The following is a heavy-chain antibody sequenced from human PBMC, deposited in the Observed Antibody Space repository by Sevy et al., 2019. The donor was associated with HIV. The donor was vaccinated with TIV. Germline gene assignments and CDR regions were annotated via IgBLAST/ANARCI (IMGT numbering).Heavy chain of an antibody. CDR3: AKVLHIVVVPAAIDYYYGMDV. CDR1: GFTFSTYG. J-gene: IGHJ6*02. D-gene: IGHD2-2*01. V-gene: IGHV3-30*02. Sequence: GGSLRLSCAASGFTFSTYGMHWVRQAPGKGLEWVAFIRFDGTIQYYTDCVKGRLTISRDNSKNTLYLQMNSLRAEDTAVYFCAKVLHIVVVPAAIDYYYGMDVWGQGTTVTVSS. CDR2: IRFDGTIQ.